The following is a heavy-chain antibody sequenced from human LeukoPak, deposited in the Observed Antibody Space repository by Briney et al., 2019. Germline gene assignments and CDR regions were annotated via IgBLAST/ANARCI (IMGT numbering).Heavy chain of an antibody. CDR3: ARGTYYDSSGYYSNWFDP. V-gene: IGHV4-59*01. CDR2: IYYSGST. D-gene: IGHD3-22*01. CDR1: GGSISSYY. Sequence: KPSETLSLTCTVSGGSISSYYWSWIRQPPGKGLEWIGYIYYSGSTNYNPSLKSRVTISVDTSKNQFSLKLSSVTAADTAVYYCARGTYYDSSGYYSNWFDPWGQGTLVTVSS. J-gene: IGHJ5*02.